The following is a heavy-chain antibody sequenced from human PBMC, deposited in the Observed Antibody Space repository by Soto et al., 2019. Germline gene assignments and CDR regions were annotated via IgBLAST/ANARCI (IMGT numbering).Heavy chain of an antibody. CDR2: ISAYNGNT. J-gene: IGHJ3*02. CDR1: GYTFTSYG. D-gene: IGHD3-22*01. V-gene: IGHV1-18*01. CDR3: ATRNYYDSSGYEADDAFDI. Sequence: QVQLVQSGAEVKKPGASVKVSCKASGYTFTSYGISWVRQAPGQGLEWMGWISAYNGNTNYALKLQGRVTMTTDTSTSTAYMELRSLRSDDTAVYYCATRNYYDSSGYEADDAFDIWGQGTMVTVSS.